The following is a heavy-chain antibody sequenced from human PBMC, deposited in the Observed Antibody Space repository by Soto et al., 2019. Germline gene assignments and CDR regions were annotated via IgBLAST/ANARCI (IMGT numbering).Heavy chain of an antibody. J-gene: IGHJ4*02. Sequence: QVAFMQSGGGVVQPGRSLRLSCATSGITFSRYAMHWVRQAPGKRMEWVAVVFFDGNNKYYGDSMKGRFTVSRDNSKNTTYLQMNGLRPEDSGVYYCTKGGTVPFDYWGQGSLVSVSS. CDR1: GITFSRYA. CDR2: VFFDGNNK. D-gene: IGHD3-16*01. V-gene: IGHV3-30*18. CDR3: TKGGTVPFDY.